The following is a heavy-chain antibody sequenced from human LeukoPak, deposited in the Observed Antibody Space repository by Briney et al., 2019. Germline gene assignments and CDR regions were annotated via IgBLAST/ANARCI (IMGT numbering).Heavy chain of an antibody. J-gene: IGHJ6*03. Sequence: RASVKVSCKASGYTFTGYYMHWVRQAPGQGLEWMGWINPNSGGTSYAQKFQGGVTMTRDTSISTAYMELSSLRSEDTAVYYCARAGYYGSGSPYYYYMDVWGKGTTVTISS. D-gene: IGHD3-10*01. CDR2: INPNSGGT. CDR3: ARAGYYGSGSPYYYYMDV. V-gene: IGHV1-2*02. CDR1: GYTFTGYY.